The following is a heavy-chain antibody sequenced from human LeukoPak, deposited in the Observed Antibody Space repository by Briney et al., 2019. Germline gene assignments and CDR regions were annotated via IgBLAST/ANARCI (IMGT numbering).Heavy chain of an antibody. Sequence: GGSLRLSCAASGFSFTTYWMSWVRQAPGKGLEWVSSISGSGANTYYTDSVKGRFTISRDNSNNTLYLQMNSLRAEDMAVYYCAKSPLVGATFYFDHWGRGTLVTVSS. J-gene: IGHJ4*02. CDR3: AKSPLVGATFYFDH. CDR1: GFSFTTYW. D-gene: IGHD1-26*01. CDR2: ISGSGANT. V-gene: IGHV3-23*01.